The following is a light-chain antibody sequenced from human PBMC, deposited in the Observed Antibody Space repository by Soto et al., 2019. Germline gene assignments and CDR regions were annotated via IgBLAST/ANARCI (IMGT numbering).Light chain of an antibody. Sequence: QSVLTQPPSASGTPGQRVTISCSGSSSNIESNYVYWYQQLPGTAPRLLIYRNNQQPSGVPARFSCSKSGTSASLAISARRSEDEDDYYCTVWDDSLRGRLFGGGTKLTVL. CDR3: TVWDDSLRGRL. V-gene: IGLV1-47*01. CDR2: RNN. J-gene: IGLJ2*01. CDR1: SSNIESNY.